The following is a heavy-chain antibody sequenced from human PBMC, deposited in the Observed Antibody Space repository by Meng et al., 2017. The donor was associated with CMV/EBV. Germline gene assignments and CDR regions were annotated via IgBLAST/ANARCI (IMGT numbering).Heavy chain of an antibody. V-gene: IGHV1-69*05. CDR2: INAIFGTA. D-gene: IGHD3-3*01. CDR3: ASSPYFGVDYYYFDY. Sequence: SGGTFSSYAISWVRQDPGQGLEWMGGINAIFGTANYAQKFEGRVTITTDESTSTAYMELSSLRSEDTAVYYWASSPYFGVDYYYFDYWGQGTLVTVSS. J-gene: IGHJ4*02. CDR1: GGTFSSYA.